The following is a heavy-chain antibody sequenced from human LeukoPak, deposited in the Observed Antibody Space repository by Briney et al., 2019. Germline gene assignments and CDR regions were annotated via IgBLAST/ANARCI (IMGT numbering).Heavy chain of an antibody. V-gene: IGHV1-69*04. CDR1: GGTFSSYA. D-gene: IGHD3-22*01. CDR3: ASVQGKWLLRPNWFDP. CDR2: IIPILGIA. J-gene: IGHJ5*02. Sequence: ASVKVSCKASGGTFSSYAISWVRQAPGQGLEWMGRIIPILGIANYAQKFQGRVTITADKSTSTAYMELSSLRSEDTAVYYCASVQGKWLLRPNWFDPWGQGTLVTVSS.